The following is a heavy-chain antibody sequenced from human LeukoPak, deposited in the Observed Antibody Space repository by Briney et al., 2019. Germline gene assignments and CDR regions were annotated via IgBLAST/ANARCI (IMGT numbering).Heavy chain of an antibody. CDR2: IQDDGRRT. V-gene: IGHV3-30*02. CDR1: GFTFSRYG. D-gene: IGHD6-13*01. J-gene: IGHJ4*02. Sequence: GGSLRLSCVASGFTFSRYGMHWLRQAPGKGLEWVAFIQDDGRRTEYADSVKGRFTISRDNAKNSLYLQMNSLGADDTAVYYCARVAEAAAFDYWGQGTLVTVSS. CDR3: ARVAEAAAFDY.